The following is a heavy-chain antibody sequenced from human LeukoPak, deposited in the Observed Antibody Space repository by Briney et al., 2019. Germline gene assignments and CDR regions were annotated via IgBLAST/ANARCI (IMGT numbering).Heavy chain of an antibody. V-gene: IGHV3-30-3*01. Sequence: GGSLRLSCAASGFTFSSYAMHWVRQAPGKGLEWVAVISYDGSNKYYADSVKGRFTISRDNSKNTLYLQMNSLRAEDTAVYYCARESQGDYDILTGPFDYWGQGTLVTVSS. J-gene: IGHJ4*02. CDR3: ARESQGDYDILTGPFDY. CDR2: ISYDGSNK. D-gene: IGHD3-9*01. CDR1: GFTFSSYA.